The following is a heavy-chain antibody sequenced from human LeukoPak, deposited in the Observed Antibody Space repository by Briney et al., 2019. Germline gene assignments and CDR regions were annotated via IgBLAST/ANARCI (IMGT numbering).Heavy chain of an antibody. D-gene: IGHD2-2*01. CDR1: GFTFSSYS. J-gene: IGHJ4*02. V-gene: IGHV3-21*01. CDR2: ISSSSSYI. CDR3: AKINYPAAHGGG. Sequence: PGGSLRLSCAASGFTFSSYSMNWVRQAPGKGLEWVSSISSSSSYIYYADSVKGRFTISRDNSKNTLYLQMNSLRAEDTAVYYCAKINYPAAHGGGWGQGTLVTVSS.